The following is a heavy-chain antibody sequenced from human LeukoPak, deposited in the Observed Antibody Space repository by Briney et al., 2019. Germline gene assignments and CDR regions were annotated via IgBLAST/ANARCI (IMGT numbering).Heavy chain of an antibody. V-gene: IGHV3-23*01. D-gene: IGHD5/OR15-5a*01. Sequence: GGSLRLSCAASGFTFSTYAMNWVRQAPGKGLEWGSTISGSGGSTYSADSVKGRFTISRDNSKNTLYLQMNSLRAEDTAVYYCAKEPSVDYGLDVWGQGTTVTVSS. CDR1: GFTFSTYA. CDR3: AKEPSVDYGLDV. J-gene: IGHJ6*02. CDR2: ISGSGGST.